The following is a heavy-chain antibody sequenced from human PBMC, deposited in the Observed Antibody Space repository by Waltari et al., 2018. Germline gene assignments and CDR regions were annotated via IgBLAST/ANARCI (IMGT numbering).Heavy chain of an antibody. CDR1: GGSISSYY. CDR3: AREYFEYSSSPLFDY. CDR2: IYTSGST. Sequence: QVQLQESGPGLVKPSETLSLTCTVSGGSISSYYWSWIRQPAGKGLEWIGLIYTSGSTNYNPSLKSRVTMSVDTSKNQFSLKLSSVTAADTAVYYCAREYFEYSSSPLFDYWGQGTLVTVSS. J-gene: IGHJ4*02. D-gene: IGHD6-6*01. V-gene: IGHV4-4*07.